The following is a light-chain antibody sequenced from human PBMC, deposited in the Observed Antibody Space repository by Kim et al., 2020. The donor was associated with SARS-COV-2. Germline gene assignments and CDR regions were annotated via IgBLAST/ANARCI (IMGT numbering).Light chain of an antibody. J-gene: IGLJ3*02. CDR3: GADHGSGSNFVCV. CDR1: SGYSNYK. Sequence: QLVLTQPPSASASLGASVTLTCTLSSGYSNYKVDWYQQRPGKGPRFVMRVGTGGIVGSKGDGIPDRFSVLGSGLNRYLTIKNIQEEDESDYHCGADHGSGSNFVCVFGGGTHLSVL. V-gene: IGLV9-49*01. CDR2: VGTGGIVG.